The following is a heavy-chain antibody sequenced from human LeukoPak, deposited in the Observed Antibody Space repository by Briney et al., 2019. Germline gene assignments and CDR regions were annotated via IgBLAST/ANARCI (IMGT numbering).Heavy chain of an antibody. Sequence: ASVKVSCKASGYTFTSYAMHWVRQAPGQRLEWMGWINAGNGNTKYSQKFQGRVTMTTDTSTSTAYVELRSLRSDDTAVYYCARATYYDFWSGYYSPNWFDPWGQGTLVTVSS. CDR2: INAGNGNT. J-gene: IGHJ5*02. CDR1: GYTFTSYA. V-gene: IGHV1-3*01. D-gene: IGHD3-3*01. CDR3: ARATYYDFWSGYYSPNWFDP.